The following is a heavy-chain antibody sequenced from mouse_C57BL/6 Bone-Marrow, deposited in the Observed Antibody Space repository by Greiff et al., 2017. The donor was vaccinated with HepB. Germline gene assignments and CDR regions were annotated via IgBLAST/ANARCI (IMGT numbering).Heavy chain of an antibody. J-gene: IGHJ3*01. CDR3: TTDGSSSAWFAY. CDR2: IDPENGDT. D-gene: IGHD1-1*01. CDR1: GFNIKDDY. Sequence: EVQGVESGAELVRPGASVKLSCTASGFNIKDDYMHWVKQRPEQGLEWIGWIDPENGDTEYASKFQGKATITADTSSNTAYLQLSSLTSEDTAVYYCTTDGSSSAWFAYWGQGTLVTVSA. V-gene: IGHV14-4*01.